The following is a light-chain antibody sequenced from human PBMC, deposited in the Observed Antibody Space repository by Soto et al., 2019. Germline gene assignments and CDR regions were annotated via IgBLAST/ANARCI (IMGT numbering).Light chain of an antibody. J-gene: IGLJ1*01. CDR1: SSDVGGYNY. V-gene: IGLV2-8*01. CDR2: EVY. CDR3: SSYVCTNSHV. Sequence: SVLTQPPSASGSPGQSVTISCTGTSSDVGGYNYVSWYQHHPGKAPKLIIYEVYKRPSGVPDRFSGSKSGNTAALTVSGLQAEDEADYYCSSYVCTNSHVFGTGTKLTVL.